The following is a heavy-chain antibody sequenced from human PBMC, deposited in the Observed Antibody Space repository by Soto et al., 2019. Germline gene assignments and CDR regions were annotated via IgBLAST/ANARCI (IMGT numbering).Heavy chain of an antibody. CDR3: TTDLLYYGSGPGEYYYYYYGMDV. J-gene: IGHJ6*02. Sequence: EVQLVESGGGLVKPGGSLRLSCAASGFTFSNAWMNWVRQAPGKGLEWVGRIKSKTDGGTTDYAAPVKGRFTISRDDSKNTLYLQMNSLKTEDTAVYYCTTDLLYYGSGPGEYYYYYYGMDVWGQGTTVTVSS. CDR1: GFTFSNAW. V-gene: IGHV3-15*07. D-gene: IGHD3-10*01. CDR2: IKSKTDGGTT.